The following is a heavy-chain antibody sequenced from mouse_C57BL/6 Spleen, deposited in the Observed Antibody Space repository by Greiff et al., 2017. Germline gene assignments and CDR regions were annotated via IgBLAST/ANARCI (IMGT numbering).Heavy chain of an antibody. CDR3: ARRGLGRGWYFDV. V-gene: IGHV1-82*01. CDR1: GYAFSSSW. CDR2: SYPGDGDT. D-gene: IGHD4-1*01. J-gene: IGHJ1*03. Sequence: VQLQQSGPELVKPGASVKISCKASGYAFSSSWMNWVKQRPGKGLEWIGRSYPGDGDTNYNGKFKGKATLTADKSSSTAYMQLSSLTSEDSAVYFCARRGLGRGWYFDVWGTGTTDTVSS.